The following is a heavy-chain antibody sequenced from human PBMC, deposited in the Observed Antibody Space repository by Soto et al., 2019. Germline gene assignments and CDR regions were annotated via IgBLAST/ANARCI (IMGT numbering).Heavy chain of an antibody. J-gene: IGHJ4*02. V-gene: IGHV1-18*01. CDR1: GYTFTSYG. CDR3: ARENSIWNYANY. D-gene: IGHD1-7*01. CDR2: ISAYNGNT. Sequence: QVQLVQSGAEVKKPGASVKVSCKASGYTFTSYGISWVRQAPGQGLEWMGWISAYNGNTNYAQKLQGRXNMXTXKSTSTAYMELRSLRSDDTAVYYCARENSIWNYANYWGQGTLVTVSS.